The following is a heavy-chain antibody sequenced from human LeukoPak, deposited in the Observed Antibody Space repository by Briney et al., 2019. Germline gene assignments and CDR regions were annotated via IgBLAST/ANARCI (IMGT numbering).Heavy chain of an antibody. Sequence: GGSLRLTCAASGFSFSNFWMSWVRQAPGKGLEWVSLIIASSGAAFYADSVKGRFTISRDNSKNTLYMQMNSLRAEDTALYYCAKGGYDYVEMGYFDYWGQGTLVTVSS. D-gene: IGHD5-12*01. CDR3: AKGGYDYVEMGYFDY. CDR2: IIASSGAA. V-gene: IGHV3-23*01. CDR1: GFSFSNFW. J-gene: IGHJ4*02.